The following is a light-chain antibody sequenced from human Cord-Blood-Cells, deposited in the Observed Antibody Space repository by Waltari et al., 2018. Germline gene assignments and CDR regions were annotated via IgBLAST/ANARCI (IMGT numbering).Light chain of an antibody. CDR2: GAS. J-gene: IGKJ4*01. CDR3: QQYGSSPLT. V-gene: IGKV3-20*01. Sequence: EIVLTQSPGTPPLSPGERATLSCRASQSVSSSYLAWYQQKPGQAPRLLIYGASSRATGIPDRFSGSGSGTDFTLTISRLEPEDSAVYYCQQYGSSPLTFGGGTKVEIK. CDR1: QSVSSSY.